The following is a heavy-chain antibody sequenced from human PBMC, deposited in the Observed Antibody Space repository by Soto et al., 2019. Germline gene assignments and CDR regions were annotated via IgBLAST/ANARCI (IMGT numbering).Heavy chain of an antibody. CDR2: IYPSDSDT. D-gene: IGHD3-22*01. CDR1: GYSFANYW. Sequence: GESLKISCSGSGYSFANYWIGWVRQMPGKGLEWMGIIYPSDSDTRYSPSFQGQVTISADKSISTAYLQWNSLKASDTAMYFCARGDSSDYSTTTPADHLGQGTLVAASS. V-gene: IGHV5-51*01. CDR3: ARGDSSDYSTTTPADH. J-gene: IGHJ4*02.